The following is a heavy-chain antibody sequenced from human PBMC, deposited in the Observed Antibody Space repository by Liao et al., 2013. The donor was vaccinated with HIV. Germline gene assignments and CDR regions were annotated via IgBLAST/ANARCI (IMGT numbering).Heavy chain of an antibody. CDR3: ARAPADALEWLEFGWA. CDR2: ISNRGAT. Sequence: QLQESGPGLVKSSETLSLICNVSGDSISKYGNFWAWIRQPPGKGLEWIGSISNRGATFYGLSLRSRVSISRDMSRNQFSLKLSSVTAADTAVYYCARAPADALEWLEFGWAWGQGTLVTVSS. D-gene: IGHD3-3*01. V-gene: IGHV4-39*07. J-gene: IGHJ5*02. CDR1: GDSISKYGNF.